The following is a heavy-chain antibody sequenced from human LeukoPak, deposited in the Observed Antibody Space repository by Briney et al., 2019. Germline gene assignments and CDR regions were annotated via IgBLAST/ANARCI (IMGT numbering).Heavy chain of an antibody. D-gene: IGHD3-16*01. CDR1: GGSISSHPYY. V-gene: IGHV4-39*01. J-gene: IGHJ4*02. Sequence: SETLSLTCTVSGGSISSHPYYWGWVRQPPGQGLEWIGSISYSGSIHYNPSLKSRVTISVDTSRNHFSLRLSSVTAADTAVYYCATLEIGDYYFDYWGQGTLVTVSS. CDR3: ATLEIGDYYFDY. CDR2: ISYSGSI.